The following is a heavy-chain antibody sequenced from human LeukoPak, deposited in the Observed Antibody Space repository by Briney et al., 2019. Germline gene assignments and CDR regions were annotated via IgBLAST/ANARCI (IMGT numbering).Heavy chain of an antibody. CDR2: ISFDGFNK. D-gene: IGHD3-16*01. CDR3: AREAGGVAVEVLGY. CDR1: GFTFSSYA. Sequence: GGSLRLSCAASGFTFSSYAMHWVRRAPGKGLEWVTIISFDGFNKHYADSVKGRFTISRDNSKNTLYLQMNSLRTEDTAVYYCAREAGGVAVEVLGYWGQGTLVTVSS. J-gene: IGHJ4*02. V-gene: IGHV3-30*04.